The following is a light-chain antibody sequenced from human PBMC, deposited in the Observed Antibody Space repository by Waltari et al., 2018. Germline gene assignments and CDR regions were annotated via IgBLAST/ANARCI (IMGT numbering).Light chain of an antibody. V-gene: IGLV2-14*01. Sequence: QSALTQPASVSGSPGQSITLSCTGTNSAVGGFNYASWYQQHPGKAPKLMIYVVSKRPSGVSNRFSGSKSDNTASLTISGLQAEDEADYYCNSYTSSSTYVFGTGTSVSVL. J-gene: IGLJ1*01. CDR3: NSYTSSSTYV. CDR1: NSAVGGFNY. CDR2: VVS.